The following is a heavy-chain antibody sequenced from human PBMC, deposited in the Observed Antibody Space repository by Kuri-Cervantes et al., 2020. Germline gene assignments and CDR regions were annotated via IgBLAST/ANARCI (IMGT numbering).Heavy chain of an antibody. D-gene: IGHD5-24*01. CDR3: AKDGRDALFDY. J-gene: IGHJ4*02. CDR2: IWYDGGNK. CDR1: GFTFSSYG. Sequence: GGSLRLSCAASGFTFSSYGMHWVRQAPGKGLEWVAFIWYDGGNKYYADSVKGRFTISRDNSKNTLYLQMNSLRVEDTAVYYCAKDGRDALFDYWGQGTLVTVSS. V-gene: IGHV3-30*02.